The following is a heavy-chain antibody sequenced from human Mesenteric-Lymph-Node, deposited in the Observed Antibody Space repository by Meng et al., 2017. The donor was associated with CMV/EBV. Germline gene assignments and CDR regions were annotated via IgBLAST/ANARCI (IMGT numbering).Heavy chain of an antibody. V-gene: IGHV3-15*01. J-gene: IGHJ4*02. D-gene: IGHD1-26*01. CDR1: GFTFSNAW. CDR3: AKGGPRGSYFDN. CDR2: IKSKTDGGTT. Sequence: GESLKISCAASGFTFSNAWMSWVRQAPGKGLEWVGRIKSKTDGGTTDYAAPVKGRFTISRDDSKDTLYLQMDSLKTEDTAVYYCAKGGPRGSYFDNWGQGALVTVSS.